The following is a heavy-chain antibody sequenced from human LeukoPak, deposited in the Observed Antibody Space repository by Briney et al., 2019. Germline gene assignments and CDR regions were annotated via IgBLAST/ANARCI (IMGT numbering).Heavy chain of an antibody. V-gene: IGHV4-59*01. Sequence: SETLSLTCSVSGGSINNYYWSWIRQPPGKGLEWIGHIFYSGSTNYNPSLKSRVTISLVMSKNQISLKLSSVTTADTAMYYCARADDAFHIWGHGATVTVSS. J-gene: IGHJ3*02. CDR1: GGSINNYY. D-gene: IGHD6-19*01. CDR3: ARADDAFHI. CDR2: IFYSGST.